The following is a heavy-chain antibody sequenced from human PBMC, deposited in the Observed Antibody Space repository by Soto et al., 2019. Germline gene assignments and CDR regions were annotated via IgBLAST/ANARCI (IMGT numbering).Heavy chain of an antibody. CDR3: ASSFEPQPIDS. J-gene: IGHJ5*01. Sequence: SETLSLTCTVSGGSITSRYWSWIRQPPGKGLEWIGLIYNSGTTNYNPSLKSRVNISVDTSKKQFSLKLTSVTAADTAVYYCASSFEPQPIDSWGLGTLVTVSS. CDR2: IYNSGTT. V-gene: IGHV4-59*11. D-gene: IGHD3-9*01. CDR1: GGSITSRY.